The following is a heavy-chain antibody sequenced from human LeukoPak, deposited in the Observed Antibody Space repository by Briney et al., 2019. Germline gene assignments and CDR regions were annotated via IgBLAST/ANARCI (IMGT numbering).Heavy chain of an antibody. Sequence: GRSLRLSCAASGFTFSSYGMHWVRQAPGKGLEWVAVISYDGSNKYYADSVKGRFTISRDNSKNTLYLQMNSLRAEDTAVYYCAKDRRYTYGYDYWGQGTLVTVSS. CDR2: ISYDGSNK. D-gene: IGHD5-18*01. CDR1: GFTFSSYG. V-gene: IGHV3-30*18. J-gene: IGHJ4*02. CDR3: AKDRRYTYGYDY.